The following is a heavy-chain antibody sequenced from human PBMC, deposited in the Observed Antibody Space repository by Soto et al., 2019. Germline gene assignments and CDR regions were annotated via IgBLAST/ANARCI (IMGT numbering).Heavy chain of an antibody. V-gene: IGHV4-59*01. J-gene: IGHJ6*03. Sequence: SGTLSLTCTVSGGSISSYYWSWIRQPPGKGLEWIGYIYYSGSTNYNPSLKSRVTISVDTSKNQFSLKLSSVTAADTAVYYCARVRDGSGSYRYYYYYYMDVWGKGTTVTVSS. CDR1: GGSISSYY. CDR2: IYYSGST. D-gene: IGHD3-10*01. CDR3: ARVRDGSGSYRYYYYYYMDV.